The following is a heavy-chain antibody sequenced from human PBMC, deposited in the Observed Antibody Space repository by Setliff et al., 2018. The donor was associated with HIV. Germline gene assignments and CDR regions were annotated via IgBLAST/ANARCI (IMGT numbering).Heavy chain of an antibody. CDR1: GGSFSGYY. J-gene: IGHJ6*02. CDR3: ARPVSKYFYGMDV. CDR2: INQSENT. V-gene: IGHV4-34*01. Sequence: PSETLSLTCTVYGGSFSGYYWSWIRQPPGMGLEWIGEINQSENTNYNPSLKSRVTISGDPSNNQLSLSLSSVTAADTAVYYCARPVSKYFYGMDVWGLGTTVTVSS.